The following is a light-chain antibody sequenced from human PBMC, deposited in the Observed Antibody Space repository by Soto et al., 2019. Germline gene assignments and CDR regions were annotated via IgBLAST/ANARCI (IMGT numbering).Light chain of an antibody. J-gene: IGKJ4*01. CDR3: QQYNSFPLT. CDR1: QSITAR. CDR2: DAS. Sequence: DIQLTQSPSTLSGSVAARVTIACRASQSITARLAWYQQRPGKAPKLLIYDASILESGVPSRFSGSGSGTEFTLTISSLQPDDLATYYCQQYNSFPLTFGGGTKVDIK. V-gene: IGKV1-5*01.